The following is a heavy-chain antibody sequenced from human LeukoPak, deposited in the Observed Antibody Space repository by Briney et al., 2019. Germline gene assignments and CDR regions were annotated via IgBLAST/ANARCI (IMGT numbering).Heavy chain of an antibody. Sequence: GGSLRLSCAAFGFPFSSYGMHWVRQVLGKGLEGVAVISSDGSNRYYADSVKGRFTLSRENSKNTLYLEMSSLRAEDEAVYYCAKDFGYSSSWFPLMDVWGQGTTVTVSS. D-gene: IGHD6-13*01. CDR1: GFPFSSYG. J-gene: IGHJ6*02. CDR3: AKDFGYSSSWFPLMDV. V-gene: IGHV3-30*18. CDR2: ISSDGSNR.